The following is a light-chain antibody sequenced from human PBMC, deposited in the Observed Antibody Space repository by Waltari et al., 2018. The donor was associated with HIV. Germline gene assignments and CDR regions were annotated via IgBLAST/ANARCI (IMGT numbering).Light chain of an antibody. CDR2: SNN. CDR3: AAWDDSLNGPV. J-gene: IGLJ3*02. CDR1: SSHIGRNT. Sequence: SVLTQPPSASGTPGPRVTVACSGSSSHIGRNTVNWYQQRPGTAPKLLISSNNQRPSGVPDRFSGSKSGTSASLAISGLQSEDEADYYCAAWDDSLNGPVFGGGTKLTVL. V-gene: IGLV1-44*01.